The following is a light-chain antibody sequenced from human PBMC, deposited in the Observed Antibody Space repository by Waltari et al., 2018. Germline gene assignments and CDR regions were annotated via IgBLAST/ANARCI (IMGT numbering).Light chain of an antibody. Sequence: QSVLTPPPPVSGAPGQRVTISCTGSSSNIGAGYDVHWYQHLPGTAPKLLIYGNSNRTSGVPDRFSGSKSGTSASLAITGLQAEDEADYYCQSYDSSLRAVVFGGGTKLTVL. J-gene: IGLJ2*01. CDR2: GNS. V-gene: IGLV1-40*01. CDR1: SSNIGAGYD. CDR3: QSYDSSLRAVV.